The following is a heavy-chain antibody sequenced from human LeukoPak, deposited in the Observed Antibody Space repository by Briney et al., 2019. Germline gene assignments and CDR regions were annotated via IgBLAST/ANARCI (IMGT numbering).Heavy chain of an antibody. V-gene: IGHV4-59*01. Sequence: PSETLSLTCTVSGGSISSYYWSWIRQPPGKGLEWIGYIYYSGSTNYNPSLKSRVTISVDTSKNQFSLKLSSVTAADTAVYYCAGIVVVTAIGAFDIWGQGTMVTVSS. D-gene: IGHD2-21*02. J-gene: IGHJ3*02. CDR2: IYYSGST. CDR1: GGSISSYY. CDR3: AGIVVVTAIGAFDI.